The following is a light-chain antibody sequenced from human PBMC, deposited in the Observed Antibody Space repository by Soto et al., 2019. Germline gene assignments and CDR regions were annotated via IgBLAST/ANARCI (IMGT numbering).Light chain of an antibody. CDR3: QQYDNLYT. V-gene: IGKV1-33*01. CDR2: DAS. Sequence: DIQMTQSPSSLSASVGDRVTITCQASQDIANYLNWYQQKPGKAPKLLIYDASNLETGVPSRFSGSGSGTDFTFTISSLQPEDIATYYCQQYDNLYTFGQGTMLEIK. J-gene: IGKJ2*01. CDR1: QDIANY.